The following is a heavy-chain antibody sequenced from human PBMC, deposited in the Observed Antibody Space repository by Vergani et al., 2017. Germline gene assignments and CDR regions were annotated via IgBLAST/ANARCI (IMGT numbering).Heavy chain of an antibody. V-gene: IGHV3-23*01. CDR1: GFTFSSYA. CDR2: ISGSGGST. CDR3: AKDASIVGATSGWPDAFDI. J-gene: IGHJ3*02. D-gene: IGHD1-26*01. Sequence: EVQLLESGGGLVQPGGSLRLSCAASGFTFSSYAMSWVRQAPGKGLEWVSAISGSGGSTYYADSGKGRFTISRDNSKNTLYLQMNSLRAEDTAVYYCAKDASIVGATSGWPDAFDIWGQGTMVTVSS.